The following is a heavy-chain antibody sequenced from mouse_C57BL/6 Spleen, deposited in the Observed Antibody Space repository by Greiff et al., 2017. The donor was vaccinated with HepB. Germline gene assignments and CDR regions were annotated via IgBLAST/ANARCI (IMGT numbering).Heavy chain of an antibody. CDR1: GYTFTDYE. V-gene: IGHV1-15*01. Sequence: QVQLQQSGAELVRPGASVTLSCKASGYTFTDYEMHWVKQTPVHGLEWIGAIDPETGGTAYTQKFKGKAILTADKSSSTAYMELRSLTSEDSAVYYCTRGGCDVKDYWGEGTTLTVSS. D-gene: IGHD2-13*01. J-gene: IGHJ2*01. CDR2: IDPETGGT. CDR3: TRGGCDVKDY.